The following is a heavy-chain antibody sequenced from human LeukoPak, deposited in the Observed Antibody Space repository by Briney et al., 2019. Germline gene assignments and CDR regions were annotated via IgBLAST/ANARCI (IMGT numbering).Heavy chain of an antibody. CDR2: IYHSGST. D-gene: IGHD3-9*01. CDR3: ARSYYDILTGPDAFDI. J-gene: IGHJ3*02. Sequence: KPSQTLSLTCAVSGGSTSSGGYSWSWIRQPPGKGLEWIGYIYHSGSTYYNPSLKSRVTISVDRSKNQFSLKLSSVTAADTAVYYCARSYYDILTGPDAFDIWGQGTMVTVSS. V-gene: IGHV4-30-2*01. CDR1: GGSTSSGGYS.